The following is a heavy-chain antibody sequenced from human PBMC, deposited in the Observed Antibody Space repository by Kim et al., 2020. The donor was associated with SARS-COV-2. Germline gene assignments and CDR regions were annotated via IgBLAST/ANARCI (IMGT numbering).Heavy chain of an antibody. CDR3: ARAPIWFGELGWFDS. Sequence: KPSLKSRVTILLDTSKNHFSLNLTSATAADTAVYYCARAPIWFGELGWFDSWGQGTLVTVSS. V-gene: IGHV4-31*02. J-gene: IGHJ5*01. D-gene: IGHD3-10*01.